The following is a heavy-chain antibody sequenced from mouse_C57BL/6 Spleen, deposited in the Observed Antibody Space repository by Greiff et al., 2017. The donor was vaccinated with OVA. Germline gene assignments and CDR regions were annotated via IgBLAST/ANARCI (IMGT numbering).Heavy chain of an antibody. CDR3: ARDYYGSSYDY. CDR1: GFTFSSYA. CDR2: ISDGGSYT. Sequence: DVMLVESGGGLVKPGGSLKLSCAASGFTFSSYAMSWVRQTPEKRLEWVATISDGGSYTYYPDNVKGRFTITRDNAKNNLYLQMSHLKSEDTAMYYCARDYYGSSYDYWGQGTLVTVSA. V-gene: IGHV5-4*01. J-gene: IGHJ3*01. D-gene: IGHD1-1*01.